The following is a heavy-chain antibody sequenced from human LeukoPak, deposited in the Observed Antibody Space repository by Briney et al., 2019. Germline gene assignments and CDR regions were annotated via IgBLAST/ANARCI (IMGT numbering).Heavy chain of an antibody. Sequence: GGSLRLSCAASGFTFSSYSMNWVRQAPGKGLEWVSSISSSSYIYYADSVKGRFTISRDNAKNSLYLQMNSLRAEDTAVYYCARSTRGTDFWYFDLWGRGTLVSVSA. J-gene: IGHJ2*01. CDR2: ISSSSYI. D-gene: IGHD1-26*01. CDR1: GFTFSSYS. V-gene: IGHV3-21*01. CDR3: ARSTRGTDFWYFDL.